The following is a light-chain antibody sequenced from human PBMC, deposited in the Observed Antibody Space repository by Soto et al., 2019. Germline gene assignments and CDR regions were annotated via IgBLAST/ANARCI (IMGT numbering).Light chain of an antibody. CDR1: SSDVGGYNY. J-gene: IGLJ1*01. CDR3: SSYTSSRTLYV. Sequence: QSALTQPASVSGSPGQSITISCTGTSSDVGGYNYVSWYHQHPGKAPKLMIYDVSNRPSGVSNGFSGSKSGNTASLSISGLKAEDAADYYCSSYTSSRTLYVFGTGTKLPVL. V-gene: IGLV2-14*01. CDR2: DVS.